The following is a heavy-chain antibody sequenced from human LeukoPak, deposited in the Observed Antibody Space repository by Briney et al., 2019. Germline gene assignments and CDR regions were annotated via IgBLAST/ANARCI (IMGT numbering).Heavy chain of an antibody. CDR3: ARDIREKGRSGYYRRDY. J-gene: IGHJ4*01. V-gene: IGHV1-2*02. Sequence: ASVKVSCKASRYTFTGYYMHWVRQAPGQGLEWMGWINPNSGGTNYAQKFQGRVTMTRDTSISTAYMELSRLRSDDTAVYYCARDIREKGRSGYYRRDYWGHGPLVTVSS. CDR1: RYTFTGYY. CDR2: INPNSGGT. D-gene: IGHD3-3*01.